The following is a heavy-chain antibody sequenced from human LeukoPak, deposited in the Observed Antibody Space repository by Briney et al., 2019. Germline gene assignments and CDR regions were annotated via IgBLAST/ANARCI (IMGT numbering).Heavy chain of an antibody. Sequence: SETLSLTCTVSGGSINSFYWSWIRQPPGKGLEWIGYIYYTGSTNYNPSLKSRLTISVDVSKNQFSLKLSSVTATDTAVYYCASLSTVTQGYFDSWGQGTLVTVSS. CDR2: IYYTGST. CDR1: GGSINSFY. J-gene: IGHJ4*02. D-gene: IGHD4-17*01. CDR3: ASLSTVTQGYFDS. V-gene: IGHV4-59*08.